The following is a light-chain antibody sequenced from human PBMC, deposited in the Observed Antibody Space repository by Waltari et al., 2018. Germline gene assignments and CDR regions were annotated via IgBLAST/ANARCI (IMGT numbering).Light chain of an antibody. CDR2: DAT. V-gene: IGLV2-14*03. J-gene: IGLJ2*01. Sequence: QSALTQPASVSGSPGQSIPISCTGTSSHLGTYKLFSWYHQHPGKVPKLIIYDATDRPSGVSSRVSGSKSGNTASLTISGLQAEDEGDYYCNSYTTSGTVVFGGGTKLTVL. CDR3: NSYTTSGTVV. CDR1: SSHLGTYKL.